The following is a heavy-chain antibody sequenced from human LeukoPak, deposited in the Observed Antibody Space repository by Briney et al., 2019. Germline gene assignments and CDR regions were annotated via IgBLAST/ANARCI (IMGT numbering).Heavy chain of an antibody. CDR3: AKGSGGSPLIDY. D-gene: IGHD3-16*01. V-gene: IGHV3-43*02. CDR2: ISGEGGST. Sequence: AGSLSLSCAASGFTFDDYAMHWVRQAPGKGLEWVSLISGEGGSTYYADSVKGRFTISRDNSKNSLYLQMNSLRTEDTALYYCAKGSGGSPLIDYWGQGTLVTVSS. J-gene: IGHJ4*02. CDR1: GFTFDDYA.